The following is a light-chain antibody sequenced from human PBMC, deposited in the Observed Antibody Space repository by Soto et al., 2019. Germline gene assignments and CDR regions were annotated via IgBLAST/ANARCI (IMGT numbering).Light chain of an antibody. V-gene: IGKV3-15*01. Sequence: EIVMTQSPATLSVSPGERATLSCTASHYIYSNVAWFQQRPGQAPMLLIYRASTRATGTPARFTGSGSGTEFTLTTTSLQSEDFARYDDQQYHNLWTFGQETKVEIK. CDR3: QQYHNLWT. CDR1: HYIYSN. J-gene: IGKJ1*01. CDR2: RAS.